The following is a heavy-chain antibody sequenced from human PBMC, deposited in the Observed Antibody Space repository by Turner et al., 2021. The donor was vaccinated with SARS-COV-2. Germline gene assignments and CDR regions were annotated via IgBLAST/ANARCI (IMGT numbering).Heavy chain of an antibody. V-gene: IGHV1-2*02. CDR2: INPNSGGT. CDR1: GYTFTGYY. CDR3: ARRQLGWGLIDY. Sequence: QVQPVQSGAEVKKPGASVKVSCKASGYTFTGYYMHWVRQAPGQGLEWMGWINPNSGGTSYAQEFQGRVTMTRDTSISTAYMELSRLRSDDTAVYYCARRQLGWGLIDYWGQGTLVTVSS. D-gene: IGHD2-21*01. J-gene: IGHJ4*02.